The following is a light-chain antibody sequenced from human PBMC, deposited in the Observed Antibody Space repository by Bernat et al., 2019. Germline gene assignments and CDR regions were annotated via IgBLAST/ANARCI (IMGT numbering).Light chain of an antibody. CDR2: AAS. V-gene: IGKV1-8*01. CDR3: QQYYSYPRP. CDR1: QGISSY. Sequence: AIRMTQSPSSFSASTGDRVTITCRASQGISSYLAWYQQKPGKAPKLLIYAASTLQSGVPSRFSGSGSGTDFTPTISCLQSEDFATYYCQQYYSYPRPFGQGTKVEIK. J-gene: IGKJ1*01.